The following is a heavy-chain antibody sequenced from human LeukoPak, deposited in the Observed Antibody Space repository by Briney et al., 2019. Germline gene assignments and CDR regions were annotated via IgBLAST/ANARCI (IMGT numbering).Heavy chain of an antibody. Sequence: GGSLRLSCAASEFTFSSYWMSWVRQAPGKGLELVANIKQDGSEKYYVDSVKGRFTISRDNAKNSLYLQMNSLRAEDTAVYYCARNQRRLDYWGQGTLVTVSS. CDR3: ARNQRRLDY. CDR2: IKQDGSEK. J-gene: IGHJ4*02. CDR1: EFTFSSYW. D-gene: IGHD1-14*01. V-gene: IGHV3-7*01.